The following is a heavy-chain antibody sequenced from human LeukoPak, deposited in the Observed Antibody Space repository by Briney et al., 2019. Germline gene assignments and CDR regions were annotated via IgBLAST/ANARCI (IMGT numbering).Heavy chain of an antibody. J-gene: IGHJ4*02. V-gene: IGHV3-48*03. CDR1: GFTFSEFE. D-gene: IGHD2-2*01. CDR3: TRGLVV. Sequence: GGSLRLSCAPSGFTFSEFEMNWVRQAPGKGLEWVSDISSGGTTIFYADSVKGRFTISRDNAKNSLYLQMNSLRDEDTVIYYCTRGLVVWGQGALVTVSS. CDR2: ISSGGTTI.